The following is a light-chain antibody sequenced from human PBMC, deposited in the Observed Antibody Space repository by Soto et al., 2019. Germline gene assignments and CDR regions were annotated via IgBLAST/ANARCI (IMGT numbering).Light chain of an antibody. CDR2: GAS. J-gene: IGKJ1*01. Sequence: EIVMTQSPATLSVSPGERATLSCRASQSVSSNLAWYQQNPGQAPRLLIYGASTRATGIPARFSGSGSGTEFTLTISSLQSEDFAVYYCQQYNNWHPWTFGQGTKVEIK. V-gene: IGKV3-15*01. CDR3: QQYNNWHPWT. CDR1: QSVSSN.